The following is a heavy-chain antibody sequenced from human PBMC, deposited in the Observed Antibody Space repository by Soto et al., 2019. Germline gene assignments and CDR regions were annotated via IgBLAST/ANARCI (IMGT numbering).Heavy chain of an antibody. CDR1: GDSVSSNSAA. CDR2: TYYRSKWYN. J-gene: IGHJ6*02. Sequence: SQTLSLTCAISGDSVSSNSAAWNWIRQSPSRGLEWLGRTYYRSKWYNDYAVSVKSRITINPDTSKNQFSLQLNSVTPEDTAVYYCAREGADCSSSTSCYGPYSYYGMDVWGQGPTVTVSS. V-gene: IGHV6-1*01. D-gene: IGHD2-2*01. CDR3: AREGADCSSSTSCYGPYSYYGMDV.